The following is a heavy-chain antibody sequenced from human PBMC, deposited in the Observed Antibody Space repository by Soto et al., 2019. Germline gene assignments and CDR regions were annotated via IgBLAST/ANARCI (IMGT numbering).Heavy chain of an antibody. J-gene: IGHJ5*02. V-gene: IGHV4-59*01. CDR3: ARAHGWFDP. CDR2: IYYSGST. CDR1: GGSISSYY. Sequence: SETLSLTCTVSGGSISSYYWSWIRQPPGKGLEWIGYIYYSGSTNYNPSLKSRVTISVDTSKNQFSLKLSSVTAADTAVYYCARAHGWFDPWGQGTLVTVSS.